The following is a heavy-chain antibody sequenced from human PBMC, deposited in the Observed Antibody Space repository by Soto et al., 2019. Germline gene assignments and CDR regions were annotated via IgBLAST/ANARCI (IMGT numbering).Heavy chain of an antibody. CDR3: ARGGRQWLVTSAFNY. J-gene: IGHJ4*02. V-gene: IGHV3-30*03. CDR2: VSHDGRNT. CDR1: GFTFSDYA. D-gene: IGHD6-19*01. Sequence: GGSLRLSCAASGFTFSDYAMHWVRQAPGKGLEWVAVVSHDGRNTHYADSVKGRFTISRDSSKNTVSLEMTSLRAEDTAGYYCARGGRQWLVTSAFNYWGRGALVPASS.